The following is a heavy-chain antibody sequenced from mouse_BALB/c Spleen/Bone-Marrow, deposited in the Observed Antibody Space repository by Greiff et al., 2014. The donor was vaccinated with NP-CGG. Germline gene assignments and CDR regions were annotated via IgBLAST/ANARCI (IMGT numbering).Heavy chain of an antibody. Sequence: LQESGPELVKPGALVKISCKASGFTFRSYDINWVKQRPGQGLEWIGWIYPGDGSTKYNEKFKGKATLTADKSSSTAYMQLSSLTSDNSAVYFCARSGDSSGYGFAYWGQGTLVTVSA. D-gene: IGHD3-2*01. J-gene: IGHJ3*01. V-gene: IGHV1S33*01. CDR2: IYPGDGST. CDR3: ARSGDSSGYGFAY. CDR1: GFTFRSYD.